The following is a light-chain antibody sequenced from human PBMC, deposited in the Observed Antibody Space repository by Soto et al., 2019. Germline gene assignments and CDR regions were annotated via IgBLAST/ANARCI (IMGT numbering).Light chain of an antibody. Sequence: ALTQPASVSGSPGQSITISCTGTATDVGAYNYVSWYQQHPGRAPKLIIYAVTDRPSGVADRFSGSKSGDTASLTISGLQAEDEAHYYCSSFTSSTTLLFGGGTKLTVL. V-gene: IGLV2-14*01. J-gene: IGLJ2*01. CDR2: AVT. CDR3: SSFTSSTTLL. CDR1: ATDVGAYNY.